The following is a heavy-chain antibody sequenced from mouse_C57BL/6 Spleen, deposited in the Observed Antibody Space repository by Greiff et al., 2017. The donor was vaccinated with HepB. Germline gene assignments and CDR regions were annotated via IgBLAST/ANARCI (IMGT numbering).Heavy chain of an antibody. V-gene: IGHV1-61*01. CDR2: IYPSDSET. Sequence: QVQLQQSGAELVRPGSSVKLSCKASGYTFTSYWMDWVKQRPGQGLEWIGNIYPSDSETHYNQKFKDKATLTVDKSSSTAYMQLSSLTSEDSAVYYCARDYYGSEAWFAYWGQGTLVTVSA. CDR1: GYTFTSYW. CDR3: ARDYYGSEAWFAY. J-gene: IGHJ3*01. D-gene: IGHD1-1*01.